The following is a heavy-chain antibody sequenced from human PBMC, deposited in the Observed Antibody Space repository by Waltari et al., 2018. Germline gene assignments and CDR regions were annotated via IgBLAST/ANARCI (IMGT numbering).Heavy chain of an antibody. CDR3: ARDGGPAWMQLNSFCGMDV. CDR2: IYSGDNGGT. J-gene: IGHJ6*02. Sequence: EERLVESGGGLIQPGGSLRLSCAASGFLVRNNYMNWVRQTPGKGLEWISIIYSGDNGGTYYADSVKGRFTISRDSSKNTLYLQMNRLRVEDTAIYYCARDGGPAWMQLNSFCGMDVWGQGTTVTVSS. CDR1: GFLVRNNY. D-gene: IGHD5-18*01. V-gene: IGHV3-53*01.